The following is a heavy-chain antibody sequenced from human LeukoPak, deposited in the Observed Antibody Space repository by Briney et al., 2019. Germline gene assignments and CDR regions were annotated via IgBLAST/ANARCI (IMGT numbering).Heavy chain of an antibody. J-gene: IGHJ5*02. CDR3: ARDLAYRNNPSCFQPSNP. Sequence: SQTLSLTCTVSGGSISSGGYYWSWIRQPGGKGLEWVGRIYPSGSTDYNPSLKSRVAISVDTSKNQFSPKLSSVTAADTAVYYCARDLAYRNNPSCFQPSNPWGQGTLVTVSS. V-gene: IGHV4-61*02. CDR2: IYPSGST. CDR1: GGSISSGGYY. D-gene: IGHD2-2*01.